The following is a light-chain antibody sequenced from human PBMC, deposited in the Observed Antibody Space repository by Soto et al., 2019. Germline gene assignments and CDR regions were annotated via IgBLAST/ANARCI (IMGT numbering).Light chain of an antibody. V-gene: IGKV1-6*01. CDR2: GAS. CDR1: QGIRND. J-gene: IGKJ2*01. CDR3: LHDYNYPYT. Sequence: AIQMTQFPSSLSASVGDRGTITCRASQGIRNDLGWYQQKSGRAPKLLIFGASTLQSGVPSRFSGSGSGTDFTLTISSLQPEDFATYYCLHDYNYPYTFGQGTKVDIK.